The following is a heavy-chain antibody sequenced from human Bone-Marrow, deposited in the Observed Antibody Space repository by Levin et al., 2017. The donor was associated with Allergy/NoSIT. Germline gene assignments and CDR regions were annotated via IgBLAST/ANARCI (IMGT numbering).Heavy chain of an antibody. CDR3: AREKSVATRSGDGVDV. J-gene: IGHJ6*02. Sequence: GESLKISCTASGFTFTSYAMHWVRQAPGKGLEWVSLISFDGFNDYYADSVKGRFSISRDTSKGTVYLQMNSLRSEDTAVYYCAREKSVATRSGDGVDVWGQGTTVTVSS. V-gene: IGHV3-30*04. CDR1: GFTFTSYA. CDR2: ISFDGFND. D-gene: IGHD6-25*01.